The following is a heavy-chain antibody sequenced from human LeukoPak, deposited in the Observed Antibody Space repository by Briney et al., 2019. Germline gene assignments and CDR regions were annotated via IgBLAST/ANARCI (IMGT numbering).Heavy chain of an antibody. Sequence: GESLKISCAASGFTFSNYWMSWVRQAPGKGLEWVADIKEDGSEKYYVDSVKGRFTISRDNAKSSLYLQMNSLRAEDTAVYYCARARNLDFWGQGTLVTVSS. CDR1: GFTFSNYW. CDR2: IKEDGSEK. V-gene: IGHV3-7*05. CDR3: ARARNLDF. J-gene: IGHJ4*02.